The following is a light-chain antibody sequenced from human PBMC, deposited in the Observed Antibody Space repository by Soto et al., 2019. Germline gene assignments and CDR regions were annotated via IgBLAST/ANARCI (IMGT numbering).Light chain of an antibody. V-gene: IGKV1-5*01. CDR1: QSISSW. CDR3: QEYNSYPPWT. CDR2: DAS. J-gene: IGKJ1*01. Sequence: DIQMTQSPSTLSASVGDRVTITCRASQSISSWLAWYQQKPGKAPKLLIYDASSFEDGIPSRFSGSGSVTEFTLTISNPQPDDFPTYYCQEYNSYPPWTFGQGTKVEIK.